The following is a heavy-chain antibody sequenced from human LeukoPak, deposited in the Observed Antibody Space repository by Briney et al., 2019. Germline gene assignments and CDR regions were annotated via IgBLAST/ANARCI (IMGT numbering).Heavy chain of an antibody. V-gene: IGHV3-23*01. D-gene: IGHD3-16*01. CDR2: ISGSGYYT. J-gene: IGHJ6*03. Sequence: HSGGSLRLSCEASGFTFGSFAMSCARQAPGKGLEWGSGISGSGYYTYYADSVKVRFTISRDNSKHTLYIAMNRLRAEDTALYFCAKDGSWGDYQFYFYMDVWGKGTTVTVSS. CDR1: GFTFGSFA. CDR3: AKDGSWGDYQFYFYMDV.